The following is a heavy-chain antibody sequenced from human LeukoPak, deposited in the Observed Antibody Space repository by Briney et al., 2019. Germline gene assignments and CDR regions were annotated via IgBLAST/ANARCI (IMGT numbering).Heavy chain of an antibody. CDR2: INPSYGST. Sequence: GASVKVSCTASGYTFTGYYMHWVRQAPGQGLEWMGIINPSYGSTIYAQRFQGRITMTRDMSTSTVYMELSSLRSEDTAVYYCARGRRDFWSGFSTYSDAFDVWGQGTVVTVS. J-gene: IGHJ3*01. D-gene: IGHD3-3*01. V-gene: IGHV1-46*01. CDR3: ARGRRDFWSGFSTYSDAFDV. CDR1: GYTFTGYY.